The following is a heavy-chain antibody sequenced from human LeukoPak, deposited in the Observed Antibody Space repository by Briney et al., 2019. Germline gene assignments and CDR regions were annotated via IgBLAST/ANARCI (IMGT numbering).Heavy chain of an antibody. Sequence: SVKVSCKASGGTFSSYAISWVRQAPGQGLEWMGRIIPILGIANYARKFQGRVTITADKSTSTAYMELSSLRSEDTAVYYCALIVGANYYFDYWGQGTLVTVSS. CDR3: ALIVGANYYFDY. CDR1: GGTFSSYA. D-gene: IGHD1-26*01. CDR2: IIPILGIA. V-gene: IGHV1-69*04. J-gene: IGHJ4*02.